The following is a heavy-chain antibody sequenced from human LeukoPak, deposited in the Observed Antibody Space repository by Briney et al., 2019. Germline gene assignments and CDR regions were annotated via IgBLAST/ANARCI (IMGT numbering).Heavy chain of an antibody. CDR2: IYSGGST. Sequence: GGSLRLSCAASGFTVSSNYMRWVRQAPGKGLEWVSVIYSGGSTYYADSVKGRFTISRDNSKNTLYLQMNSLRAEDTAVYYCARDRYNWNPRYYYYMDVWGKGTTVTVSS. CDR3: ARDRYNWNPRYYYYMDV. D-gene: IGHD1-20*01. J-gene: IGHJ6*03. V-gene: IGHV3-53*01. CDR1: GFTVSSNY.